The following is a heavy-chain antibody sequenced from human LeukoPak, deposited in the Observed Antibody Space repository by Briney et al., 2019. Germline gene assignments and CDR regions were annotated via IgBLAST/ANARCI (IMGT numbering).Heavy chain of an antibody. Sequence: SETLSLTCSVSGDSIRNNYWSWIRQPPGQGLEWIGYIYSSGSTTYNPSLKSRITISVDTSKNQFSLNLSSVTAADTAVYYCARRGGRTRGFWYFDLWDRGTLVTVSS. CDR3: ARRGGRTRGFWYFDL. J-gene: IGHJ2*01. V-gene: IGHV4-59*01. CDR1: GDSIRNNY. CDR2: IYSSGST. D-gene: IGHD3-16*01.